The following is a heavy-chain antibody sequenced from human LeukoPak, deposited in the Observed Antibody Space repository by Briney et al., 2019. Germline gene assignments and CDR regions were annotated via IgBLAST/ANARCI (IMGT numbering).Heavy chain of an antibody. CDR3: ARWEAMERGDY. CDR1: GYTFTSYG. Sequence: ASVKVSCKASGYTFTSYGISWVRQAPGQGHEWMGWISAYNGNTNYAQKLQGRVTMTTDTSTSTAHMELRSLRSDDTAVYYCARWEAMERGDYWGQGTLVTVSS. CDR2: ISAYNGNT. D-gene: IGHD5-18*01. V-gene: IGHV1-18*01. J-gene: IGHJ4*02.